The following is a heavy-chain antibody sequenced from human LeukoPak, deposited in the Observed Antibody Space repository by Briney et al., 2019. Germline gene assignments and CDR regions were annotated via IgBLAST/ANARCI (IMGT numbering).Heavy chain of an antibody. CDR1: GGSFSGYY. Sequence: SETLSLTCAVYGGSFSGYYWSWIRQPPGKGLEWIGEINHSGSTNYNPSLKSRVTISVDTSKNQFSLKLSSVTAADTAVYYCARGRLSTLWFGELTGDDAFDIWGQGTMVTVSS. D-gene: IGHD3-10*01. CDR2: INHSGST. CDR3: ARGRLSTLWFGELTGDDAFDI. V-gene: IGHV4-34*01. J-gene: IGHJ3*02.